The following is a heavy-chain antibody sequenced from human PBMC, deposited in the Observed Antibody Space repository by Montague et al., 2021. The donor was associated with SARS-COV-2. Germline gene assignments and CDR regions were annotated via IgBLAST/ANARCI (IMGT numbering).Heavy chain of an antibody. CDR2: IDWDDDK. Sequence: PALVKPTQTLTLTCTFSGFSLSTSGLCVSWIRQPPGKALEWLARIDWDDDKYYSTSLKTRLTISKDTSKNQVVLTMTNMDPVDTATYYCARMWAAAVHFDYWGQGTLATVSS. D-gene: IGHD6-13*01. J-gene: IGHJ4*02. CDR3: ARMWAAAVHFDY. V-gene: IGHV2-70*11. CDR1: GFSLSTSGLC.